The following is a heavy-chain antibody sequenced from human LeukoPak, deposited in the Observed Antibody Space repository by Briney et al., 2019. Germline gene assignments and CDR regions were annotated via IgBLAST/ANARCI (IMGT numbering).Heavy chain of an antibody. Sequence: GGSLRLSCAASGFTFSNYWMTWVRQAPGKGLEWVADIKQDGSEKLYVNSVRGRFTISRDNAKMSLFLQMNSLRAEDTAVYYCARDNGVVHGVYYMDVWGKGTTGTVS. D-gene: IGHD3-3*01. CDR3: ARDNGVVHGVYYMDV. CDR1: GFTFSNYW. J-gene: IGHJ6*03. CDR2: IKQDGSEK. V-gene: IGHV3-7*01.